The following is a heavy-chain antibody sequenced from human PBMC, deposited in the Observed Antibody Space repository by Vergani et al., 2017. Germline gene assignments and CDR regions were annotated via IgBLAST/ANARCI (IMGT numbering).Heavy chain of an antibody. J-gene: IGHJ4*02. CDR2: IYYSGST. V-gene: IGHV4-39*01. CDR1: GGSISSSSHY. CDR3: ARQADYGAFY. Sequence: QLQLQESGPGLVKPSETLSLTCTVSGGSISSSSHYWGWIRQPPGKGLEWIGSIYYSGSTYYNPSLKSRVTISVDTSKNQFSLKLSSVTAADTAVYYCARQADYGAFYWGQGTLVTVSS. D-gene: IGHD4-17*01.